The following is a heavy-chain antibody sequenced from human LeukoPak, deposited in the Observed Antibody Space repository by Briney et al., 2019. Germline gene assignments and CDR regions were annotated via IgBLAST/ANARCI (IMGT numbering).Heavy chain of an antibody. CDR2: IIPILGIA. J-gene: IGHJ4*02. CDR3: ARAQIGAYYFDY. D-gene: IGHD3-3*01. V-gene: IGHV1-69*04. CDR1: GGTFSSYA. Sequence: SVKVSCKASGGTFSSYAISWVRQAPGQGLEWMGRIIPILGIANYAQKFQGRVTITADKSTSTAYMELSSLRSEDTAVYHCARAQIGAYYFDYWGQGTLVTVSS.